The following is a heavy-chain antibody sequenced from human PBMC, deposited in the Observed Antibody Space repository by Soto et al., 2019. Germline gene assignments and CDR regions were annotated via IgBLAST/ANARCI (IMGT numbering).Heavy chain of an antibody. CDR1: GFTFSSYG. CDR3: AKGWRDYYYGIDV. CDR2: ISYDGSNK. J-gene: IGHJ6*02. D-gene: IGHD3-3*01. V-gene: IGHV3-30*18. Sequence: QVQLVESGGGVVQPGRSLRLSCAASGFTFSSYGMHWVRQAPGKGLEWVAVISYDGSNKYYADSVKGRFTISRDNSKNTLYLQMNSLRAEDTAVYYCAKGWRDYYYGIDVWGQGTTVTVSS.